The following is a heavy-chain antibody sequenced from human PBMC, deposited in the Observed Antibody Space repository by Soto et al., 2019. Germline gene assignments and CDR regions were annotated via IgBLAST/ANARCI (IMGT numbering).Heavy chain of an antibody. V-gene: IGHV3-23*01. Sequence: PGGSLRLSCAASGFAFSSYAMSWVRQAPGKGLEWVSAISGSGGSTYYADSVKGRFTISRDNSKNTLYLQMNSLRAEDTAVYYCAKDMFVVVVALDYWGQGTPVTVSS. J-gene: IGHJ4*02. D-gene: IGHD2-15*01. CDR3: AKDMFVVVVALDY. CDR1: GFAFSSYA. CDR2: ISGSGGST.